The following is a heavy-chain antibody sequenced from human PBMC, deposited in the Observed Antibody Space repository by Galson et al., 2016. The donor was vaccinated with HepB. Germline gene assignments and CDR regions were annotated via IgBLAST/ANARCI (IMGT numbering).Heavy chain of an antibody. Sequence: SLRLSCAASGFTFSAYYMTWIRQAPGKGLEWISYISSSGGTMYYADSVKGRFTVSRDNAKNSLYLQMNNLRAEDTAVYYCARDDFSGSGSPWGQGTLVTVSS. CDR3: ARDDFSGSGSP. D-gene: IGHD3-10*01. CDR1: GFTFSAYY. CDR2: ISSSGGTM. J-gene: IGHJ5*02. V-gene: IGHV3-11*04.